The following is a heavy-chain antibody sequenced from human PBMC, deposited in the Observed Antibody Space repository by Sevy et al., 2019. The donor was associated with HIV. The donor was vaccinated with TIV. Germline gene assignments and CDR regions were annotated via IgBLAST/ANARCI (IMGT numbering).Heavy chain of an antibody. Sequence: GGSLRLSCVASQFNFDTHAIHWVRQAPGKGLEWVAMIWYDGSSKDYAESVKGRFAISRDNSQNTAFLQMNSLRAEDTGVYYCATNMVHAGAYDSYFNFWGQGSLVTVSS. CDR3: ATNMVHAGAYDSYFNF. J-gene: IGHJ4*02. V-gene: IGHV3-33*01. CDR2: IWYDGSSK. CDR1: QFNFDTHA. D-gene: IGHD3-10*01.